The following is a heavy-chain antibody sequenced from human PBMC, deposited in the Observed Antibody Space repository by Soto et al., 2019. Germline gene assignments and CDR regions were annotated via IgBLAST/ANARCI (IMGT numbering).Heavy chain of an antibody. V-gene: IGHV1-8*01. J-gene: IGHJ4*02. Sequence: ASVKVSCKASGDTFTTYDINWVRQATGHGLEWMGWINPNSGNIGYAQKFQGRVRMTWDTSLKTAYMELSSLKSDDTAVYYCARPPGYISDWHYFDLWGQGTLVTVSS. CDR2: INPNSGNI. D-gene: IGHD2-21*02. CDR3: ARPPGYISDWHYFDL. CDR1: GDTFTTYD.